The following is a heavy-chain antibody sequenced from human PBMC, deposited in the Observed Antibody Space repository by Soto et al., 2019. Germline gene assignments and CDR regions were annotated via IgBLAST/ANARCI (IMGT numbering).Heavy chain of an antibody. V-gene: IGHV3-30*18. CDR3: AKDQASGQGSFDS. CDR2: ISYDGSNQ. Sequence: GALLLCCLASGGTFNIYGVHWVRQAPDKGLEWVALISYDGSNQYYADSVKGRFTISRDNSKNTLFLQMNSLRADDTAVYYCAKDQASGQGSFDSWGQGTLVTVYS. CDR1: GGTFNIYG. J-gene: IGHJ4*02.